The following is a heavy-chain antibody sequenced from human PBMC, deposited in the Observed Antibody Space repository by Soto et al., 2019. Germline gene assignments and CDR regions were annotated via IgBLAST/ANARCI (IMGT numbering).Heavy chain of an antibody. Sequence: QLKLQESGSGVVKPSQTLSLTCAXSXGSVSSGXFXXXXIRQPPGQGLEWIGYISHGGSPHYTPSLRGRVSISVDRSTNVISLNLTSMTPADTAVYFCARGHYYYAMDVWGQGTTVTVSS. V-gene: IGHV4-30-2*01. J-gene: IGHJ6*02. CDR2: ISHGGSP. CDR3: ARGHYYYAMDV. CDR1: XGSVSSGXFX.